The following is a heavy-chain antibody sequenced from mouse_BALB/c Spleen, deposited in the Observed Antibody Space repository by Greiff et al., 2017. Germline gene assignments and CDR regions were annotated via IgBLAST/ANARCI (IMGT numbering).Heavy chain of an antibody. J-gene: IGHJ4*01. CDR1: GYTFTDYN. V-gene: IGHV1-18*01. D-gene: IGHD2-1*01. Sequence: EVQLQQSGPELVKPGASVKIPCKASGYTFTDYNMDWVKQSHGKSLEWIGDINPNNGGTIYNQKFKGKATLTVDKSSSTAYMELRSLTSEDTAVYYCARLYYGNYEGAMDYWGQGTSVTVSS. CDR2: INPNNGGT. CDR3: ARLYYGNYEGAMDY.